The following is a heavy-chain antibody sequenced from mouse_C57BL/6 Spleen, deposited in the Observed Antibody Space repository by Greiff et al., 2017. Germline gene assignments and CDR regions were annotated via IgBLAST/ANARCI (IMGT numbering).Heavy chain of an antibody. J-gene: IGHJ3*01. CDR2: ISYDGSN. Sequence: ESGPGLVKPSQSLSLTCSVTGYSITSGYYWNWIRQFPGNKLEWMGYISYDGSNNYNPSLKNRIPITRDTSKNQFFLKLNSVTTEDTATYYCARAGYDAWFAYWGQGTLVTVSA. CDR1: GYSITSGYY. CDR3: ARAGYDAWFAY. D-gene: IGHD2-2*01. V-gene: IGHV3-6*01.